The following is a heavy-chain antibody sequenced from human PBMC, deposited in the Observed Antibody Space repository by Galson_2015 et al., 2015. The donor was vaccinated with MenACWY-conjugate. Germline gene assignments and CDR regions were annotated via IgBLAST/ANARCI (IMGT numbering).Heavy chain of an antibody. J-gene: IGHJ4*02. CDR3: ARGRGGYSYAYSPDY. CDR1: GFTFSSYA. D-gene: IGHD5-18*01. V-gene: IGHV3-23*01. CDR2: ISASGGST. Sequence: SLRLSCAVSGFTFSSYAMTWVRQAPGKGLEWVSSISASGGSTYHADSVKGRFTISRANSKNTLYLQVNSLRAEDTAVYYCARGRGGYSYAYSPDYWGQGTLVTVSS.